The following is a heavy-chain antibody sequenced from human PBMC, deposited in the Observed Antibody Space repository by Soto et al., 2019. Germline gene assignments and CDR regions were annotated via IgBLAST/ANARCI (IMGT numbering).Heavy chain of an antibody. CDR1: GYSFTSYW. D-gene: IGHD1-20*01. Sequence: GESLKISCKGSGYSFTSYWISWVRQMPGKGLEWMGRIDPSDSYTNYSPSFQGHVTISADKSISTAYLQWSSLEASDTAMYYCARHARRKYNWNPQYYFDYWGQGTLVTVSS. J-gene: IGHJ4*02. CDR2: IDPSDSYT. CDR3: ARHARRKYNWNPQYYFDY. V-gene: IGHV5-10-1*01.